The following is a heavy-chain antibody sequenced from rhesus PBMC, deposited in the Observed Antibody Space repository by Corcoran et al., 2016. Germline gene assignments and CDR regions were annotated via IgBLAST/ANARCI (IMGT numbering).Heavy chain of an antibody. J-gene: IGHJ4*01. D-gene: IGHD5-12*01. V-gene: IGHV4-80*01. CDR2: INGDTGHT. Sequence: QVQLPDSGPGLVKPSATLSLPCAVPGGSFRSYRRRWIRPPPGKGLEWIGEINGDTGHTNYNPALKSRVTISKEASKNQVSLKLTSVTAADTAVYYCARYVAQVQSCDHWGQGVLVTVSS. CDR1: GGSFRSYR. CDR3: ARYVAQVQSCDH.